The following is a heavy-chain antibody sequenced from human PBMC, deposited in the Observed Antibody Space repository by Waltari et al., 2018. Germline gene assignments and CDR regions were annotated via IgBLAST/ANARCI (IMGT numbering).Heavy chain of an antibody. CDR2: IIPILGIA. CDR3: ARAWLDLNYYYYMDV. CDR1: GGTFSSYA. V-gene: IGHV1-69*04. Sequence: QVQLVQSGAEVTKPGSSVKVSCKASGGTFSSYAISWGRQAPGQGLEWMGGIIPILGIANYAQKFQGRVTITADESTSTAYMELSSLRSEDTAVYYCARAWLDLNYYYYMDVWGKGTTVTVSS. D-gene: IGHD5-12*01. J-gene: IGHJ6*03.